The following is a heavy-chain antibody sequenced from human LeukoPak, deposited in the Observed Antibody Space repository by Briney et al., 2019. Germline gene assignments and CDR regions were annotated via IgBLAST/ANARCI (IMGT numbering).Heavy chain of an antibody. CDR1: GFTFSNYA. CDR2: ISGSDGRT. Sequence: GGPLRLSCAASGFTFSNYAMSWVRQAPGKGLEWVSTISGSDGRTYYADSVKGRFTISRDNSKNTLYLQMNSLRAEDTAVYYCAKDPHSSAYYFDYWGQGTLVTVSS. CDR3: AKDPHSSAYYFDY. V-gene: IGHV3-23*01. J-gene: IGHJ4*02. D-gene: IGHD6-19*01.